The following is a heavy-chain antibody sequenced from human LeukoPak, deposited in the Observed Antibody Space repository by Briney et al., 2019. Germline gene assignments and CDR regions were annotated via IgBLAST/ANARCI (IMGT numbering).Heavy chain of an antibody. V-gene: IGHV3-30*03. CDR2: ISPDGSDE. CDR1: GFNFRSYG. Sequence: GRSLRLSCVASGFNFRSYGMHWVRQAPGKGLEWVTGISPDGSDENYADSAKGRFTISRDNSKNTLYLQMNSLRAEDTAVYYCARTTITGTSRDFDYWGQGTLVTVSS. D-gene: IGHD1-20*01. J-gene: IGHJ4*02. CDR3: ARTTITGTSRDFDY.